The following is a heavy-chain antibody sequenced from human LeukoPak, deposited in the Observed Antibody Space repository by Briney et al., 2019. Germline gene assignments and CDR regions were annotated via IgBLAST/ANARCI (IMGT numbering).Heavy chain of an antibody. D-gene: IGHD1/OR15-1a*01. J-gene: IGHJ6*03. V-gene: IGHV3-21*01. CDR2: ISSSSSYI. Sequence: PGGSLRLSCAASGFTFSSYSMNWVRQAPGKGLEWVSSISSSSSYIYYADSVKGRFTISRDNAKNSLYLQMNSLRAEDTAVYYCARDSRAPGRLEQRVGYYYHYYMDVWGKGTTVTVSS. CDR3: ARDSRAPGRLEQRVGYYYHYYMDV. CDR1: GFTFSSYS.